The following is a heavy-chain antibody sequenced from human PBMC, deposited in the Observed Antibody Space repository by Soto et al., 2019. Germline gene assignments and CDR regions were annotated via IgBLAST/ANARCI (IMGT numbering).Heavy chain of an antibody. J-gene: IGHJ4*02. Sequence: EVQLLESGGGLVQPGGSLRLSCAASGFTFSSYAMSWVRQAPGKGLEWVSVISGSGGSTYYADSVKGRFTISRDNSESALYLQMNSLRAEDTAGYYCAKIIPPSGIDYWGQGTLVTVSS. V-gene: IGHV3-23*01. D-gene: IGHD3-10*01. CDR3: AKIIPPSGIDY. CDR1: GFTFSSYA. CDR2: ISGSGGST.